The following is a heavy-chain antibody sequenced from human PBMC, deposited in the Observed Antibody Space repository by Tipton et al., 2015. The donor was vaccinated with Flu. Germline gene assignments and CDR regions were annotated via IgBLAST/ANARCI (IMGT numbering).Heavy chain of an antibody. J-gene: IGHJ4*02. Sequence: LRLSCTVSGDSISTTIYYWGWVRQPPGKGLEWIGSIFHGGSTYYNPSLKSRVTISVDTSKNQFSLKLSSVTAADTAVYYCATYYYGSGTQSAFDYWGQGTLVTVSS. D-gene: IGHD3-10*01. CDR2: IFHGGST. CDR3: ATYYYGSGTQSAFDY. CDR1: GDSISTTIYY. V-gene: IGHV4-39*07.